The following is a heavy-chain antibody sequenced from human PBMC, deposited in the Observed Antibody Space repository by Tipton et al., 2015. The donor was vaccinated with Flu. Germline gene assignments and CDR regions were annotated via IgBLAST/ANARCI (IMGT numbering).Heavy chain of an antibody. CDR2: INADGTEK. CDR3: AKGGHLDD. CDR1: GFTFGSYD. Sequence: QLVQSGGGVVQPGRSLRLSCAAAGFTFGSYDMHWVRQAPGKGLEWVANINADGTEKNYVDSVKGRFTISRDNAKNSLYLQMNSLRADDTAVFYCAKGGHLDDWGPGTPVTVPS. D-gene: IGHD3-16*01. J-gene: IGHJ4*02. V-gene: IGHV3-7*01.